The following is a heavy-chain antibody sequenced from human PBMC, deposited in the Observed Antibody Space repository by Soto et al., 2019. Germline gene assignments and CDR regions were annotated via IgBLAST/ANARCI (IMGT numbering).Heavy chain of an antibody. V-gene: IGHV4-61*01. CDR2: IYSSGST. J-gene: IGHJ4*02. D-gene: IGHD4-17*01. CDR1: GGSVSSDTHY. CDR3: ARDPAGDYGH. Sequence: SETLSLTCTVSGGSVSSDTHYWSWIRQPPGKRLEWIGFIYSSGSTSYNPSLKSRVTMSVDTSKNQFSLTLRSVHTADTAIYFCARDPAGDYGHWGRGTLVTVSS.